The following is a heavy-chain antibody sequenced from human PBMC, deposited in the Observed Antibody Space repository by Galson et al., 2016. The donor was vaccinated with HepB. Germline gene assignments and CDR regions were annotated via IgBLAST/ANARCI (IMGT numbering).Heavy chain of an antibody. V-gene: IGHV3-23*01. CDR3: AKNPGNGWFDP. CDR1: GFTFSSYS. J-gene: IGHJ5*02. D-gene: IGHD1-14*01. CDR2: ISFSGDHT. Sequence: SLRLSCAASGFTFSSYSMAWVRQAPGKGLEWVSTISFSGDHTYYADSVKGRFTISRDNSKNKLFLEMSNLRTEDAAVFYCAKNPGNGWFDPWGQGTLVTVSS.